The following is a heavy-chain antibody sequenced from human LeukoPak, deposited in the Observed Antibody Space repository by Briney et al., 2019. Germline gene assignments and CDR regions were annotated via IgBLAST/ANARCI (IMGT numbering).Heavy chain of an antibody. Sequence: GGSLRLSCAASGFTFSSYEIHWVRQAPGKGLEWVSYISTSGSTINYADSVKGRFTISRDNAKNSLYLQMNSLTAEDTALYYCARGRIYFDYWGQGTLVTVSS. CDR1: GFTFSSYE. CDR2: ISTSGSTI. V-gene: IGHV3-48*03. J-gene: IGHJ4*02. CDR3: ARGRIYFDY.